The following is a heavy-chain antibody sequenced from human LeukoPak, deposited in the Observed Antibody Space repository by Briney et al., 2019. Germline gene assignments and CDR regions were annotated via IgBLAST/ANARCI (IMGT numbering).Heavy chain of an antibody. Sequence: ASVKVSCKASGYTFTSYDINWVRKATGQGLEWMGWMNPNSGKTGYAQKFQGRGTITRNTSISTAYMEPSSLRSEDTAVYYCARADSSSWGDYYYYYYMDVWGKGTTVTVSS. D-gene: IGHD6-13*01. CDR2: MNPNSGKT. V-gene: IGHV1-8*03. CDR1: GYTFTSYD. CDR3: ARADSSSWGDYYYYYYMDV. J-gene: IGHJ6*03.